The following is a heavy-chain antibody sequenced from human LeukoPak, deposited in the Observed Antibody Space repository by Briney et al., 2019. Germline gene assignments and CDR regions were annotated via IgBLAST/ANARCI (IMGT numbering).Heavy chain of an antibody. D-gene: IGHD1-26*01. J-gene: IGHJ4*02. CDR1: GGSISSSSYY. CDR3: ARGDSGSYYY. CDR2: IYYSGST. Sequence: SETLSLTCTVSGGSISSSSYYWGWIRQPPGKGLEWIGSIYYSGSTYYNSSLKSRVTISVDTSKNQFSLKLSSVTAADTAVYYCARGDSGSYYYWGQGTLVTVSS. V-gene: IGHV4-39*07.